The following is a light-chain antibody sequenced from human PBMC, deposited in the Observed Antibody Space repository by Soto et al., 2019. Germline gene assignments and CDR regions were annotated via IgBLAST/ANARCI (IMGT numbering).Light chain of an antibody. CDR3: TSYAGGNNV. J-gene: IGLJ1*01. Sequence: QSALTQPPSASGSPGQSVTISCTGTSSDVGGYNYVSWYQQHPGKVPKLMIYEVNKRPSGVPDRFSGSKSGNTASLTVSGLQEEDEADYYCTSYAGGNNVFGTGTKLTVL. CDR1: SSDVGGYNY. V-gene: IGLV2-8*01. CDR2: EVN.